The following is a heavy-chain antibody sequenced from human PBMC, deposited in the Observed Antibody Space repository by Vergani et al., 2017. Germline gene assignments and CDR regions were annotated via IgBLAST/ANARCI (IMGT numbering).Heavy chain of an antibody. D-gene: IGHD3-22*01. Sequence: QVQLQESGPGLVKPSQTLSLTCTVSGGSISSGSYYWGWIRQPAGKGLEWIGRTYTSGSTNYNPSLKSRVTISVDTSKNQFSLKLSDLTAADTAVYYCARHRRRSYDRFGPVFFFDFWGEGALVTVS. CDR2: TYTSGST. J-gene: IGHJ4*02. CDR1: GGSISSGSYY. CDR3: ARHRRRSYDRFGPVFFFDF. V-gene: IGHV4-61*02.